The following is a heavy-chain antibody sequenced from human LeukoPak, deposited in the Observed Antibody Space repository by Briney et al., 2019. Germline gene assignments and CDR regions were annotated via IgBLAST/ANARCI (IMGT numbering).Heavy chain of an antibody. CDR2: ISGSGGST. CDR3: AKIQQLATSFDY. V-gene: IGHV3-23*01. D-gene: IGHD6-13*01. J-gene: IGHJ4*02. CDR1: GFTFSSYA. Sequence: GGSLRLSCAASGFTFSSYAMSWVRQAPGKGLEWVSVISGSGGSTYYADSVKGRFTISRDNSKNTLYLQMNSLRAEDTAVYYCAKIQQLATSFDYWGQGTLVTVSS.